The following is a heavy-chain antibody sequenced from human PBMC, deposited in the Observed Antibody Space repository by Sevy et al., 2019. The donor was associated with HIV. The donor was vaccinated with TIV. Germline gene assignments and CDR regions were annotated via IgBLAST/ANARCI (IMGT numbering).Heavy chain of an antibody. CDR2: VTWDGGTT. V-gene: IGHV3-43D*04. J-gene: IGHJ4*02. CDR3: AKDREYSGYGAFDN. D-gene: IGHD5-12*01. CDR1: GFSFDDYA. Sequence: GGSLRLSCAASGFSFDDYAMHWVRQAPGKGLEWVSLVTWDGGTTYYADSVQGRFTIFRDNSKNSLYLQMNSLGTEGTALYYVAKDREYSGYGAFDNWGQGTLVTVSS.